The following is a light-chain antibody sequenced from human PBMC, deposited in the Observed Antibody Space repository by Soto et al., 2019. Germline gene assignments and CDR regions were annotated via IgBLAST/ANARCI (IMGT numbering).Light chain of an antibody. CDR3: QQSYNSPLT. V-gene: IGKV1-39*01. J-gene: IGKJ4*01. CDR1: QDVDFY. CDR2: TTS. Sequence: DIQMTQSPSSLSASVGDRVTITCRASQDVDFYVNWYQQKPGEAPKLLIYTTSTLQSGVPSRFSGLGSVTEYTLTINSXXXEDFATYYCQQSYNSPLTFGGGTKVEX.